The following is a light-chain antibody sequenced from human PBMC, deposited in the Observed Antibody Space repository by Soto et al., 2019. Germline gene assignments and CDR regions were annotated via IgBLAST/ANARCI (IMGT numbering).Light chain of an antibody. J-gene: IGKJ1*01. CDR2: GES. Sequence: XILMTQSPSTLSVSPGERATLSCRSSQSVNINLAWYQQKPGQAPRLLIFGESSRANGIPARLSGSGSGKEFTLTISNLQTEDFAVYYCQQYNKWPRTFGQGTKVDIK. CDR1: QSVNIN. CDR3: QQYNKWPRT. V-gene: IGKV3-15*01.